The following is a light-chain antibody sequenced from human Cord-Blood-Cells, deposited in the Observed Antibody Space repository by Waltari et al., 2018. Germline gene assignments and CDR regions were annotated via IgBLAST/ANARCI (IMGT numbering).Light chain of an antibody. Sequence: QSVLTQPPSASGTPGQRVTISCSGSSSNIGSNTVNWYQQLPGTAPKLLIYRNDQRPTGVPDRFAGSKSGPSASLAISGLQAEDEAEYYCAAWDDSLNGWVFGGGTKLTVL. CDR3: AAWDDSLNGWV. J-gene: IGLJ3*02. CDR1: SSNIGSNT. CDR2: RND. V-gene: IGLV1-44*01.